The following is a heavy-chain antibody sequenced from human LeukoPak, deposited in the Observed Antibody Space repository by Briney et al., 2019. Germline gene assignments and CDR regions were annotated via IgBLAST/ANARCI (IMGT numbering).Heavy chain of an antibody. V-gene: IGHV1-46*01. D-gene: IGHD5-24*01. CDR1: GYTFTSYY. J-gene: IGHJ4*02. Sequence: ASVKVSCKASGYTFTSYYMHWVRQAPGQGLEWMGIINPSGGSTSYAQKFQGRITMTRNTSTSTVYMELSSLRSEDAAVYYCASGIDMATIRFDYWGQGTLVTVSS. CDR3: ASGIDMATIRFDY. CDR2: INPSGGST.